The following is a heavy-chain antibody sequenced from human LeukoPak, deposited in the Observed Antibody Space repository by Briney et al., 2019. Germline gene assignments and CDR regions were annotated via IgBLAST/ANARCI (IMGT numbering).Heavy chain of an antibody. CDR3: AKVRGVDTAMVPLLYFDY. V-gene: IGHV3-23*01. J-gene: IGHJ4*02. CDR2: ISGSGGST. D-gene: IGHD5-18*01. Sequence: SGGSLRLSCAASGFTFSSYAMSWVRQAPGKGLEWVSAISGSGGSTYYADSVKGRFTISRDNSENTLYLQMNSLRAEDTAVYYCAKVRGVDTAMVPLLYFDYWGQGTLVTVSS. CDR1: GFTFSSYA.